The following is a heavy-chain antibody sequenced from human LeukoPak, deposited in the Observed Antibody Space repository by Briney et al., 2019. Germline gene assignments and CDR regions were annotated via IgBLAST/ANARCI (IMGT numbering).Heavy chain of an antibody. Sequence: GGSLGLSCAASGFTFSSYAMHWVRQAPGKGLEWVAVISYDGSNKYYADSVKGRFTISRDNSKNTLYLQMNSLRAEDTAVYYCARLTTVVTPRFDYWGQGTLVTVSS. CDR2: ISYDGSNK. CDR3: ARLTTVVTPRFDY. CDR1: GFTFSSYA. V-gene: IGHV3-30-3*01. J-gene: IGHJ4*02. D-gene: IGHD4-17*01.